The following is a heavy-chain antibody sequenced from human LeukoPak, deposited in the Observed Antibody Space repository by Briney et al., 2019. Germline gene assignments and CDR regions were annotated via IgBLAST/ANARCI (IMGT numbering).Heavy chain of an antibody. CDR3: ARVVAATRGSYYYYYGMDV. CDR1: GGSFSGYY. CDR2: INHSGST. J-gene: IGHJ6*02. D-gene: IGHD2-15*01. V-gene: IGHV4-34*01. Sequence: NPSETLSLTCAVYGGSFSGYYWSWIRQPPGKGLEWIGEINHSGSTNYNPSLKSRVTISVDTSKNQFSLKLSSVTAADTAVYYCARVVAATRGSYYYYYGMDVWGQGTTVTVSS.